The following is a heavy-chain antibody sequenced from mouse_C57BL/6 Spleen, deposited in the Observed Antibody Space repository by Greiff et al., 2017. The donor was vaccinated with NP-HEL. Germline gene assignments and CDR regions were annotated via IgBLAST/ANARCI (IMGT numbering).Heavy chain of an antibody. D-gene: IGHD2-3*01. CDR1: GYTFTSYW. CDR2: IDPSDSYT. CDR3: ARGRYDGSLLDY. J-gene: IGHJ2*01. Sequence: QVQLQQPGAELVRPGTSVKLSCKASGYTFTSYWMHWVKQRPGQGLEWIGVIDPSDSYTNYNQKFKGKATLTVDTSSSTAYMQLSSLTSEDSAVYYCARGRYDGSLLDYWGQGTTLTVSS. V-gene: IGHV1-59*01.